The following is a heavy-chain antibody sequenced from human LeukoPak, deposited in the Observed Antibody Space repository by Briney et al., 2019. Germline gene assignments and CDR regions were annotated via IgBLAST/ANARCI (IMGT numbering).Heavy chain of an antibody. Sequence: GGSLRLSCAGSGFLFGGYWMHWVRQAPGKGLEWVSRVDNDGVNMIYENSVKGRFTISRDNARHTLYLHMSSLRVEDTAVYYCAKDKGTPDAFDLWGQGTMVTVSS. J-gene: IGHJ3*01. CDR1: GFLFGGYW. V-gene: IGHV3-74*01. CDR3: AKDKGTPDAFDL. CDR2: VDNDGVNM.